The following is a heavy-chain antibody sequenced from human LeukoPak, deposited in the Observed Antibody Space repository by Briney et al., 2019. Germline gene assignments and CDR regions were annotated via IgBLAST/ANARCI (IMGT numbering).Heavy chain of an antibody. D-gene: IGHD3-22*01. CDR3: AKDPTHFRVWDDYDNTRLNY. CDR2: ISSSGSTI. Sequence: GGSLRLSCAASGFTFSDYYMSWIRQAPGKGLEWVSYISSSGSTIYYSDSVKGRFTISRDNAKNSLYLQMNSLRAEDTAVYYCAKDPTHFRVWDDYDNTRLNYWGQGTLVTVSS. V-gene: IGHV3-11*04. J-gene: IGHJ4*02. CDR1: GFTFSDYY.